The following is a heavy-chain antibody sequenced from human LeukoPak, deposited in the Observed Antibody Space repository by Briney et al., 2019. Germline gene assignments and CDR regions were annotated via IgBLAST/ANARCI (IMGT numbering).Heavy chain of an antibody. D-gene: IGHD6-6*01. V-gene: IGHV3-7*01. CDR2: IKQDGSEK. Sequence: PGGSLRLSCAASGFTFSSYWMSWVRQAPGKGLEWVANIKQDGSEKYYVDSVKGRFTISRDNAKNSLYLQMNSLRAEDTAVYYCARCLPEYSSSSGEDHDAFDIWGQGTMVTVSS. J-gene: IGHJ3*02. CDR3: ARCLPEYSSSSGEDHDAFDI. CDR1: GFTFSSYW.